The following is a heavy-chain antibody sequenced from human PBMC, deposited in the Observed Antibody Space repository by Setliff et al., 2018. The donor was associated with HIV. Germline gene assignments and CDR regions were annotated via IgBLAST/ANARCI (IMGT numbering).Heavy chain of an antibody. J-gene: IGHJ3*01. Sequence: SVKVSCKASGGSFRNYAINWVQQAPGQGLEWMGGIIPLLGTPNYAHKFQGRVTITADKYSSTVYMELSSLRSEDSAVFYCARDRSGIAVAAPDAFDVWGQGTMVTVSS. CDR1: GGSFRNYA. V-gene: IGHV1-69*06. CDR3: ARDRSGIAVAAPDAFDV. CDR2: IIPLLGTP. D-gene: IGHD6-19*01.